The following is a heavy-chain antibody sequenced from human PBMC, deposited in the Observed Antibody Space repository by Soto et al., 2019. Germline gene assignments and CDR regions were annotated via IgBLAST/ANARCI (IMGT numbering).Heavy chain of an antibody. V-gene: IGHV3-23*01. D-gene: IGHD1-26*01. CDR3: AKRAWGYFYFDY. CDR1: GFTFSSYA. Sequence: EVQLLESGGGLVQPGGSLSLSCAASGFTFSSYAMSWVRQAPGKGLEWVSVISGSGGSTYYADSVKGRFTISRDNSKNPLYLQMNSLRAEDTSVYYCAKRAWGYFYFDYWGQGTLVTVSS. CDR2: ISGSGGST. J-gene: IGHJ4*02.